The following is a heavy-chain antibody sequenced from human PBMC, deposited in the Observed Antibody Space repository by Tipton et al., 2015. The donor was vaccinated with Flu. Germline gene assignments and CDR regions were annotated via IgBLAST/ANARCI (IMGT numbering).Heavy chain of an antibody. J-gene: IGHJ3*02. D-gene: IGHD3-22*01. CDR2: ISTYNGHT. Sequence: LVQSGAEVKKPGASVKVSCKASGYTFMRFGITWLRQVPGQGLEWMGWISTYNGHTNYAQKLQGRVTMTTDTSTTTAYMELRTLRSDDTALYYCARDTGITVVTTGYYSDEAFVISAQGTVVTVSS. CDR3: ARDTGITVVTTGYYSDEAFVI. CDR1: GYTFMRFG. V-gene: IGHV1-18*01.